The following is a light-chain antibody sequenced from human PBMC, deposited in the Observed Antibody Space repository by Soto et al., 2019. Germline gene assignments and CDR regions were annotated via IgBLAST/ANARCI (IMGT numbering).Light chain of an antibody. CDR3: QQYGSSPTT. V-gene: IGKV3-20*01. Sequence: DIVLTQSKGTLSFSPGERATLSCRASQSVTSNYLAWYQQTPGQAPRLLIFGASIRATGISDRFSGSGSGTDFTLTISRLEPEDSAVYHCQQYGSSPTTFCQGTKVDIK. CDR2: GAS. J-gene: IGKJ1*01. CDR1: QSVTSNY.